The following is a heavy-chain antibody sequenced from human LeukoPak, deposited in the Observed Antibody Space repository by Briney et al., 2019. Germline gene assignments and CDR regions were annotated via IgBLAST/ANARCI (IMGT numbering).Heavy chain of an antibody. D-gene: IGHD3-10*01. Sequence: VGSLRLSCAASGFTFSTYWMNWVRQAPGKGLEWVASIKLDGGENYYVDSVKGRFTISRDNAKNSLSLQMNSLRAEDTAVYYCARGRSGSGNYYHAAFDIWGQGTMVTVSS. CDR1: GFTFSTYW. J-gene: IGHJ3*02. V-gene: IGHV3-7*01. CDR3: ARGRSGSGNYYHAAFDI. CDR2: IKLDGGEN.